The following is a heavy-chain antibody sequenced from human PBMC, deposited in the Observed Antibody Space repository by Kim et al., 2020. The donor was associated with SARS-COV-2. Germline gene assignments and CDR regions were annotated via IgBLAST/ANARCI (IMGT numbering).Heavy chain of an antibody. CDR2: ISGSDDTT. CDR1: GFTLTRSA. Sequence: GRSLRLSCAVSGFTLTRSAMNWVRQAPGEGLQWVSGISGSDDTTYYVDSVKGRFIISRDNSENTLYLEMNSLRVEDTAVYFCVRGTTRLYYYENTGYTAWGQGTLVTVSS. J-gene: IGHJ5*02. CDR3: VRGTTRLYYYENTGYTA. V-gene: IGHV3-23*01. D-gene: IGHD3-22*01.